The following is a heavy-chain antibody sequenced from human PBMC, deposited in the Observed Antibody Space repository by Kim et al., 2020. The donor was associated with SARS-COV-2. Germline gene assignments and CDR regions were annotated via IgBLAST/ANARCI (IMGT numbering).Heavy chain of an antibody. CDR1: GGSISSSSYY. Sequence: SETLSLTCTVSGGSISSSSYYWGWIRQPPGKGLEWIGSIYYSGSTYYNPSLKSRVTISVDTSKNQFSLKLSSVTAADTAVYYCARRPITMVQGFDYWGQGTLVTVSS. CDR3: ARRPITMVQGFDY. CDR2: IYYSGST. J-gene: IGHJ4*02. V-gene: IGHV4-39*01. D-gene: IGHD3-10*01.